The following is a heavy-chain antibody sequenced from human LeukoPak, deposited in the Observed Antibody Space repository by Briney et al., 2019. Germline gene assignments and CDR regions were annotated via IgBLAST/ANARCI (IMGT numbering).Heavy chain of an antibody. Sequence: GGSLRLSCAASGFTFTTYWLSWVRQAPGEGLEWVANIKQDGTEKYYVDSVKGRFTISRDNAKNSLYLQMNSLRVEDTAVYYCAKVAKYYYGPETYYFFEQWGQGTPVTASS. CDR2: IKQDGTEK. D-gene: IGHD3-10*01. V-gene: IGHV3-7*01. J-gene: IGHJ4*02. CDR1: GFTFTTYW. CDR3: AKVAKYYYGPETYYFFEQ.